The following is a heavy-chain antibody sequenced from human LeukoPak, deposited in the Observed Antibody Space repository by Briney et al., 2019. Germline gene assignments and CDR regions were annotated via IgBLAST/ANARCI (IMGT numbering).Heavy chain of an antibody. V-gene: IGHV4-59*01. CDR2: VNNNGAT. CDR3: ARGTTVVSFDY. CDR1: GDSITNYC. D-gene: IGHD4-23*01. Sequence: SETLSLTCTVSGDSITNYCWNWIRQSPGKGLEWIGYVNNNGATKYNPSLKSRVTISVDTSKNQFSLKLTSVTAADTAVYYCARGTTVVSFDYWGQGTLVTVSP. J-gene: IGHJ4*02.